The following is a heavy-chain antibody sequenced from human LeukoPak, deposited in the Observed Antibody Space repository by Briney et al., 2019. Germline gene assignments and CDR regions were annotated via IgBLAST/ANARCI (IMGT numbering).Heavy chain of an antibody. CDR1: GXSISSYY. D-gene: IGHD6-6*01. CDR2: IYDSGST. J-gene: IGHJ4*02. CDR3: AKYSTSPYVTTRIGY. Sequence: SETLSLTWTVSGXSISSYYWSWIRQLPGKGLEWIGNIYDSGSTNYNPSLKSRVTISVDTSKNQFSLRLSSVTAADTAVYYCAKYSTSPYVTTRIGYWGQGTLVTVSS. V-gene: IGHV4-59*01.